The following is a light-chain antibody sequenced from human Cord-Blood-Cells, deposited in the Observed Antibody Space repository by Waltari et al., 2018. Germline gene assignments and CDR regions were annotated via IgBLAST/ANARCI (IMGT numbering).Light chain of an antibody. J-gene: IGKJ2*01. CDR1: QRVSSSY. V-gene: IGKV3-20*01. CDR2: GAS. Sequence: EIVLTQSPGTLSLSAGDRATLTCRASQRVSSSYLAWYQQKPGQAPRLLIYGASSRATGIPDRFSGSGSGTDFTLTISRLEPEDFAVYYCQQYGSSQYTFGQGTKLEIK. CDR3: QQYGSSQYT.